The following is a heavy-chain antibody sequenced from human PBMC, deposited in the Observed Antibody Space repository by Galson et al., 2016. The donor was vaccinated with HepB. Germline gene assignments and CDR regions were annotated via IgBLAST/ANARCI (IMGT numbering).Heavy chain of an antibody. CDR3: ARVDEGYYYLIDY. Sequence: SLRLSCAASGFTFSSYALNWVRQAPGKGLEWVSYIGSRSSPIHYADSVKGRFTISRDNAKNSLYLQMNSLRDEDTAVYYCARVDEGYYYLIDYWGQGSPVTVSS. D-gene: IGHD3-22*01. CDR2: IGSRSSPI. V-gene: IGHV3-48*02. CDR1: GFTFSSYA. J-gene: IGHJ4*02.